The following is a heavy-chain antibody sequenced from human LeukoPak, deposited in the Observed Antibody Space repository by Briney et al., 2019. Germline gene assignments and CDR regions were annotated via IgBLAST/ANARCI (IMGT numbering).Heavy chain of an antibody. V-gene: IGHV1-3*01. CDR1: GYTFTSYA. Sequence: GASVKVSCKASGYTFTSYAMHWVRQAPGQRLEWMGWINAGNGNTKYSQKFQARVTITRDTSASTAYMELSSLRSEDTAVYYCARGYYGSGSPLDWYFDLWGRGTLVTVSS. J-gene: IGHJ2*01. CDR2: INAGNGNT. CDR3: ARGYYGSGSPLDWYFDL. D-gene: IGHD3-10*01.